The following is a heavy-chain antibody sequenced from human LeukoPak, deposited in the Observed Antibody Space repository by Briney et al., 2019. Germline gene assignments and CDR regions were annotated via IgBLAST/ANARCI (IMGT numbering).Heavy chain of an antibody. CDR3: AKDARMGTGTPRYFFDF. V-gene: IGHV3-23*01. CDR2: ICGNGGST. Sequence: SGGSLRLSCAASGFTFSSYAMSWVRQAPGKGLEWVSVICGNGGSTYYADSVKGRFTISRDNSKNTLYLQMNNLRDEDTAIYYCAKDARMGTGTPRYFFDFWGQGTLVTVST. D-gene: IGHD1-1*01. J-gene: IGHJ4*02. CDR1: GFTFSSYA.